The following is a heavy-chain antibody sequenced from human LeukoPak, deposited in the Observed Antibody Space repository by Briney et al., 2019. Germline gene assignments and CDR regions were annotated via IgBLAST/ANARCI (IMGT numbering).Heavy chain of an antibody. Sequence: TSETLSLTCAVYGGSFSGYYWSWIRQPPGKGLEWIGEINHSGSTNYNPSLKSRVTISVDTSKNQFSLKLSSVTAADTAVYYCARGRGCSGGSCYDNWFDPWGQGTLVTVSS. CDR2: INHSGST. D-gene: IGHD2-15*01. J-gene: IGHJ5*02. CDR3: ARGRGCSGGSCYDNWFDP. V-gene: IGHV4-34*01. CDR1: GGSFSGYY.